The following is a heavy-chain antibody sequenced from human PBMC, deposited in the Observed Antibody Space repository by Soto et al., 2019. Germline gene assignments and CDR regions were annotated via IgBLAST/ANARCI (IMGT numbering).Heavy chain of an antibody. J-gene: IGHJ5*02. CDR2: ISSSSSTI. CDR1: GFTFSSYS. D-gene: IGHD3-22*01. Sequence: QPGGSLRLSCAASGFTFSSYSMNWVRQAPGKGLEWVSYISSSSSTIYYADSVKGRFTISRDNSKNTLYLQMNSLRAEDTAVYYCARNGDSSDYRGWFDPWGQGT. CDR3: ARNGDSSDYRGWFDP. V-gene: IGHV3-48*01.